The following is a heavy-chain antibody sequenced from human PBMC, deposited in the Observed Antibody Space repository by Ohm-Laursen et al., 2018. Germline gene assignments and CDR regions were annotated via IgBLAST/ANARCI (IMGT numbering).Heavy chain of an antibody. J-gene: IGHJ4*02. D-gene: IGHD1-26*01. Sequence: GSLRLSCTASGFTFSRSAMSWVRQAPGKGLEWVSAISGSGGSTYYADSVKGRFTISRDNSKNTLYLQMNSLRAEDTAVYYCAKNAYSQPKYSGSYEPYWGQGTLVTVSS. V-gene: IGHV3-23*01. CDR1: GFTFSRSA. CDR2: ISGSGGST. CDR3: AKNAYSQPKYSGSYEPY.